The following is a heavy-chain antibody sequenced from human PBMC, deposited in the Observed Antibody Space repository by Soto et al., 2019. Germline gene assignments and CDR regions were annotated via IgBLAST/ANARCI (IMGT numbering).Heavy chain of an antibody. CDR3: ARDGTPHLFMDKNYYNYYSVMDA. CDR1: GFSFSFYG. CDR2: IWYDGTSK. D-gene: IGHD1-1*01. V-gene: IGHV3-30*02. J-gene: IGHJ6*02. Sequence: QMQLVESGGGVVQPGGSLRLYCGSSGFSFSFYGMHWVRQDPGTGREWVAFIWYDGTSKFYADSVKGRITISRDNSKTMLLLEMNSLRAEDRFVYYCARDGTPHLFMDKNYYNYYSVMDAWRQGTTVLVSS.